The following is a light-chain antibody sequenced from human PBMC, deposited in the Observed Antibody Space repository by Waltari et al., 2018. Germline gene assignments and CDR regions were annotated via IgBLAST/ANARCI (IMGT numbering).Light chain of an antibody. J-gene: IGLJ3*02. CDR2: EVN. CDR1: SSDIGGYNY. CDR3: TSKTMTGWV. V-gene: IGLV2-14*01. Sequence: QSALTQPASVSGSPGQSITISCTGTSSDIGGYNYVSWYQQHPGKVPKLVIYEVNNRPSGVSHRFSGSKSGNTASLTISGLQAEDEADYYCTSKTMTGWVFGGGTNLTVL.